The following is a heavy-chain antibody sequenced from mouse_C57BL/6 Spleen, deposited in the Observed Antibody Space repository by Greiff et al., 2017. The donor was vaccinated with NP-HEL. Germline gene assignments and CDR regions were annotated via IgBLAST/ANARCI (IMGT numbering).Heavy chain of an antibody. J-gene: IGHJ2*01. CDR2: IYPGDGDT. Sequence: VQLQQSGPELVKPGASVKISCKASGYAFSSSWMNWVKQRPGKGLEWIGRIYPGDGDTNYNGKFKGKATLTADKSSSTAYMQLSSLTSEDSAVYFCAAERGEYFDYWGQGTTLTVSS. CDR3: AAERGEYFDY. V-gene: IGHV1-82*01. CDR1: GYAFSSSW.